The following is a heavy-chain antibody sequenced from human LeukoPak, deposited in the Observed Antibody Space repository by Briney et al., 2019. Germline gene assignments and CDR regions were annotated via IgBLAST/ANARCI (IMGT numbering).Heavy chain of an antibody. Sequence: GGSLRLSCAASGFTFSTYTMNWVRQAPGKGLEWVANIKQDGSEKYYVDSVKGRFTTSRDNAKNALYLQMNSLRAEDTAVYYCAREVTPYYWGQGTLVTVSS. D-gene: IGHD2-21*02. CDR3: AREVTPYY. CDR1: GFTFSTYT. J-gene: IGHJ4*02. V-gene: IGHV3-7*01. CDR2: IKQDGSEK.